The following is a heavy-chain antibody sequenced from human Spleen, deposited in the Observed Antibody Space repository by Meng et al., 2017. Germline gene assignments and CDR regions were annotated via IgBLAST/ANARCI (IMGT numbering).Heavy chain of an antibody. Sequence: GESLKISCTASGFSFNDYYMSWIRQAPGKGLEWISYITSGSIYYSDSVKGRFTISRDNGKNSLYLQTNSLRVEDTAVYYCARDYCDSSGYYYYYYGMTVWGQGTTVTVSS. V-gene: IGHV3-11*04. D-gene: IGHD3-22*01. CDR1: GFSFNDYY. J-gene: IGHJ6*02. CDR2: ITSGSI. CDR3: ARDYCDSSGYYYYYYGMTV.